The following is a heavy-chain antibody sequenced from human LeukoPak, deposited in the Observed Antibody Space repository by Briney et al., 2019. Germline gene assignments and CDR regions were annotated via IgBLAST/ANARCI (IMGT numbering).Heavy chain of an antibody. J-gene: IGHJ4*02. D-gene: IGHD2-15*01. CDR3: ARADVAVVGFDY. Sequence: SETLSLTCTVSGGSISSGGYYWSWIRQHPGKGLEWIGYIYYSGSTYYNPSLKSRVTISVDTSKNQFSLKLSSVTATDTAVYYCARADVAVVGFDYWGQGTLVTVSS. V-gene: IGHV4-31*03. CDR2: IYYSGST. CDR1: GGSISSGGYY.